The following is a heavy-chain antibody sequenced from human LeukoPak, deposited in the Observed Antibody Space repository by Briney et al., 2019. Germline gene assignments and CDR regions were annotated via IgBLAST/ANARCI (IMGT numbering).Heavy chain of an antibody. CDR2: INHSGST. Sequence: SETLSLTCAVYGGSFSGYYWSWIRQPPGKGLEWIGAINHSGSTNYNPSLKSRVTISVDTSKNQFSLKLSSVTAADTAVYYCARARRWGNYPPFDFWGQGTLVTGSS. CDR1: GGSFSGYY. V-gene: IGHV4-34*01. D-gene: IGHD3-16*02. CDR3: ARARRWGNYPPFDF. J-gene: IGHJ4*02.